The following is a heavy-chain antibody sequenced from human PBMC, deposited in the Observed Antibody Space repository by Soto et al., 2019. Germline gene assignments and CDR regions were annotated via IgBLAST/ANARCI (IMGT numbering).Heavy chain of an antibody. CDR1: GFTFSHYA. Sequence: EVQLLESGGGLVQPGGSLRLSCAASGFTFSHYAMSWVRQAPGKGLQWVSTIFGSGAPTHYADSVKGSFGISRDNSNNMLLLEMNSLKDEDTAVYYCTREASSWGFAFDLWGQGTRVAVSS. D-gene: IGHD3-16*01. J-gene: IGHJ3*01. CDR2: IFGSGAPT. V-gene: IGHV3-23*01. CDR3: TREASSWGFAFDL.